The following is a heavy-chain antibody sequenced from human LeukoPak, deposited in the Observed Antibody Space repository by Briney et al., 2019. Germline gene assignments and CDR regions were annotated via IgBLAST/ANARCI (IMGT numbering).Heavy chain of an antibody. CDR3: ERGGGGHLEWLAVAAFDT. D-gene: IGHD3-3*01. CDR1: GGTFNNYD. V-gene: IGHV1-69*05. CDR2: IIPMFGTP. Sequence: SVKVSCKVSGGTFNNYDFSWVRQAPGQGLEWMGKIIPMFGTPNYARKFQGRVTITTDESTSTVYMGLSSLRSEDTAVYSCERGGGGHLEWLAVAAFDTWGQGTMVIVSS. J-gene: IGHJ3*02.